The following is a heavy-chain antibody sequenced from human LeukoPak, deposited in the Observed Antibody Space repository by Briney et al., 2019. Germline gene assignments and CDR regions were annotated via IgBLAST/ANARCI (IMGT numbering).Heavy chain of an antibody. CDR1: GFTFNNYW. Sequence: GGSLRLSCAASGFTFNNYWMHWVRQVPGKGLVWVSRIYNDGSSTSYADSVKGRFTISRDNAKSTLYLHMNSLRAEDTAVYYCARGRYSSGLEYWGQGTLVTVSA. D-gene: IGHD6-19*01. CDR2: IYNDGSST. CDR3: ARGRYSSGLEY. V-gene: IGHV3-74*01. J-gene: IGHJ4*02.